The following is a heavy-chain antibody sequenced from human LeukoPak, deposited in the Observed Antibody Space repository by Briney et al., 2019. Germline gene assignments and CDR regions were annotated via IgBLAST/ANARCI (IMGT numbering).Heavy chain of an antibody. Sequence: PGRSLRLSCAASGFTFSSYGMHWVRQAPGKGLEWVAVISYDGSNKYYADSVKGRFTISRDNSKNTLYLQMGSLRAEDMAVYYCARSASYSGHFDYWGQGTLVTVSS. CDR3: ARSASYSGHFDY. CDR1: GFTFSSYG. D-gene: IGHD1-26*01. CDR2: ISYDGSNK. J-gene: IGHJ4*02. V-gene: IGHV3-30*03.